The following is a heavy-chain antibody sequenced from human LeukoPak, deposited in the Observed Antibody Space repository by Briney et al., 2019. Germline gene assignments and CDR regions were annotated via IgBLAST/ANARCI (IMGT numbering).Heavy chain of an antibody. CDR1: GFTFSNYV. CDR2: ISYDGSDR. J-gene: IGHJ4*02. CDR3: ARTYGDYFDY. D-gene: IGHD4-17*01. V-gene: IGHV3-30-3*01. Sequence: GGSLRLSCAASGFTFSNYVIHWVRQAPGKGLEWVALISYDGSDRYYADSVKGRITISRDTAKNSLYLQMNSLRAEDTAVYYCARTYGDYFDYWGQGTLVTVSS.